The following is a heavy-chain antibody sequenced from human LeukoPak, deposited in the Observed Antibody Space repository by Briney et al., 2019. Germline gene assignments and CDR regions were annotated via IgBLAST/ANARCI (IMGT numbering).Heavy chain of an antibody. Sequence: ASVKVSCKASGYTFTSYYMHWVRQAPGQGLEWMGIINPSGGSTSYAQKFQGRVTMTRDTSTSTVYMELSSLRSEDTAVYYCARPYYYGSGSTNRFDPWGQGTLVTVSS. V-gene: IGHV1-46*03. D-gene: IGHD3-10*01. J-gene: IGHJ5*02. CDR1: GYTFTSYY. CDR3: ARPYYYGSGSTNRFDP. CDR2: INPSGGST.